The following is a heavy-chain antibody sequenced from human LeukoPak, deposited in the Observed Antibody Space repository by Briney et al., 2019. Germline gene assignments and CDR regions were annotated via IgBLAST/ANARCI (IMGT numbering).Heavy chain of an antibody. CDR2: IYYTGST. CDR1: GFTVSNNY. J-gene: IGHJ4*02. V-gene: IGHV4-59*02. D-gene: IGHD3-10*01. Sequence: AGGSLRLSCAASGFTVSNNYMNWIRQAPGKGLEWLGYIYYTGSTTYNPSVKSRITISLDTSKKQISLKLRSVTAAGTAVYYCARRGSRGEPRPFDYWGQGSLVTVSS. CDR3: ARRGSRGEPRPFDY.